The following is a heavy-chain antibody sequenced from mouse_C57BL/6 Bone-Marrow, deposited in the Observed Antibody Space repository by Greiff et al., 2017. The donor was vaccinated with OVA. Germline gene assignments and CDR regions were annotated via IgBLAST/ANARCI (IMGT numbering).Heavy chain of an antibody. D-gene: IGHD2-3*01. Sequence: EVHLVESGGGLVQPGGSLKLSCAASGFTFSDYYMYWVRQTPEKRLEWVAYISNGGGSTYYPDTVKGRFTISRDNAKNTLYLQMSRLKSEDTAMYYCAMGGYSYYAMDYWGQGTSVTVSS. V-gene: IGHV5-12*01. CDR3: AMGGYSYYAMDY. CDR1: GFTFSDYY. J-gene: IGHJ4*01. CDR2: ISNGGGST.